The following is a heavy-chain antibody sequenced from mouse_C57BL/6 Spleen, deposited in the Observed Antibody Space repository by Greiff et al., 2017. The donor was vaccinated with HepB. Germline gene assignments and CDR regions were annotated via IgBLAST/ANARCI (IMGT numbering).Heavy chain of an antibody. V-gene: IGHV8-8*01. CDR1: GFSLSTFGMG. CDR2: IWWDDDK. J-gene: IGHJ2*01. D-gene: IGHD1-1*01. CDR3: ARIITTVVENPFDY. Sequence: QVQLKESGPGILQPSQTLSLTCSFSGFSLSTFGMGVGWIRQPSGKGLEWLAHIWWDDDKYYNPALKSRLTIPKDTSKNQVFLKIANVDTADTATYYCARIITTVVENPFDYWGQGTTLTVSS.